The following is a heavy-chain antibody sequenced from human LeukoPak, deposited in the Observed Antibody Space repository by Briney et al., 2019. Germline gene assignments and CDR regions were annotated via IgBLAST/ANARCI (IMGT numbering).Heavy chain of an antibody. Sequence: ASVKVSCKASGGTFSSYAISWVRQAPGQGLEWMGGIIPIFGTANYAQKFQGRVTITTDESTSTAYMELSSLRSEDTAVYYCARDYGRGDWFDPWGQGTLVTVSS. CDR3: ARDYGRGDWFDP. CDR1: GGTFSSYA. J-gene: IGHJ5*02. D-gene: IGHD3-16*01. V-gene: IGHV1-69*05. CDR2: IIPIFGTA.